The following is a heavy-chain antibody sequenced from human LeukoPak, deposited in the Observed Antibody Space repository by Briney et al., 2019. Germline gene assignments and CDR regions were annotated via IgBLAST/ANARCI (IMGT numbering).Heavy chain of an antibody. CDR2: ISSDGSNK. CDR1: GFTFSSYA. D-gene: IGHD3-3*01. Sequence: AGGSLRLSCAASGFTFSSYAMHWVRQAPGKGLEWVAVISSDGSNKYYADSVKGRFTISRDNSENTLYLQMNSLRAEDTAVYYCARAPAYYDFWSGYQSRYNWFDPWGQGTLVTVSS. J-gene: IGHJ5*02. CDR3: ARAPAYYDFWSGYQSRYNWFDP. V-gene: IGHV3-30*04.